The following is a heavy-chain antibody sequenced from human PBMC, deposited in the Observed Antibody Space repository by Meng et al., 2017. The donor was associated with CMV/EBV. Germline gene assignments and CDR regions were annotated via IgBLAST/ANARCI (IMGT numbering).Heavy chain of an antibody. J-gene: IGHJ4*02. CDR1: GFSFSSYS. D-gene: IGHD6-13*01. V-gene: IGHV3-21*01. CDR3: ASYSSSWEGY. Sequence: VALVESGGGLVKPGVSLKLSCAASGFSFSSYSMNWVRQAPGKGLEWVSSISSSSSYIYYADSVKGRFTISRDNAKNSLYLQMNSLRAEDTAVYYCASYSSSWEGYWGQGTLVTVSS. CDR2: ISSSSSYI.